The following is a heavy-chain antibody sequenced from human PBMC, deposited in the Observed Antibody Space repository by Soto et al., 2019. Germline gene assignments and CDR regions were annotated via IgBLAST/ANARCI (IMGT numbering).Heavy chain of an antibody. J-gene: IGHJ6*02. V-gene: IGHV1-69*06. D-gene: IGHD3-9*01. CDR3: ASEGPPFDWLPHYYYGMDV. CDR1: GGTFSSYA. CDR2: IIPIFGTA. Sequence: SVKVSCKASGGTFSSYAISWVRQAPGQGLEWMGGIIPIFGTANYAQKFQGRVTITADKSTSTAYMELSSLRSEDTAVYYCASEGPPFDWLPHYYYGMDVWGQGTTVTVSS.